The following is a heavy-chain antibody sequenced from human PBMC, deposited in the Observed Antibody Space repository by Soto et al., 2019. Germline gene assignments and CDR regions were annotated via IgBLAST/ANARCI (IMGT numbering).Heavy chain of an antibody. Sequence: SGPTLVNPTQTLTLTCTFSGFSLSTDEVSVSWIRQPPGKAPEWLALIYWDDDTRYSPSLKSRLTITKDTSKNQVVLTMTNMDPVDTATYYCAHSIVATITSSDNWFDPWGQGTLVTVSS. CDR1: GFSLSTDEVS. CDR2: IYWDDDT. CDR3: AHSIVATITSSDNWFDP. V-gene: IGHV2-5*02. D-gene: IGHD5-12*01. J-gene: IGHJ5*02.